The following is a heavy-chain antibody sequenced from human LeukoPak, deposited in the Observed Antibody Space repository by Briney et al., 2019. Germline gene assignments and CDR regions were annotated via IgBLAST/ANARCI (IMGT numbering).Heavy chain of an antibody. J-gene: IGHJ3*02. Sequence: ASVKVSCKVSGYTLTELSMHWVRQAPGKGLEWMGGFDPEDGETIYAQKFQGRVTMTEDTSTDTAYMELSSLRSEDTAVYYCATAAHQYSSSWKHDVFDIWGQGTMVTVSS. CDR1: GYTLTELS. D-gene: IGHD6-13*01. CDR3: ATAAHQYSSSWKHDVFDI. CDR2: FDPEDGET. V-gene: IGHV1-24*01.